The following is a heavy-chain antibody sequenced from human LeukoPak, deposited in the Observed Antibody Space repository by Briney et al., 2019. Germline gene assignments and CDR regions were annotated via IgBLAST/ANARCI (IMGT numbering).Heavy chain of an antibody. Sequence: GGSLRLSCAASGFTFSSYEMNWVRQAPGKGLEWVSYISSSGSTIYYADSVKGRFTISRDNAKNSLYLQMNSLRAEDTAVYYCARDPTPYSSGWYPPKDGYFDYWGQGTLVTVSS. CDR3: ARDPTPYSSGWYPPKDGYFDY. CDR2: ISSSGSTI. V-gene: IGHV3-48*03. CDR1: GFTFSSYE. D-gene: IGHD6-19*01. J-gene: IGHJ4*02.